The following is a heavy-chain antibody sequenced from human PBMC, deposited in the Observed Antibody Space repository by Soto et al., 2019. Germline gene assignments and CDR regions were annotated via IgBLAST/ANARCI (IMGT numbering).Heavy chain of an antibody. Sequence: SETLSLTCAVSGGSISSSNWWSWVRQPPGKGLEWIGEIYHSGSTNYNPSLKSRVTISVDKSKNQFSLKLSSVTAEDTAVYYCVRDMQLWRLDSWGQGTPVTGSS. V-gene: IGHV4-4*02. CDR3: VRDMQLWRLDS. CDR1: GGSISSSNW. J-gene: IGHJ4*02. CDR2: IYHSGST. D-gene: IGHD2-21*01.